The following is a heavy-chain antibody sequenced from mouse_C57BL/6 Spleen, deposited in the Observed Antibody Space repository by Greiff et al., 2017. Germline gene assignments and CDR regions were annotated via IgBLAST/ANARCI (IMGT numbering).Heavy chain of an antibody. CDR2: ISSGSSTI. V-gene: IGHV5-17*01. CDR3: ARSSLTTRYFDY. Sequence: DVMLVESGGGLVKPGGSLKLSCAASGFTFSDYGMHWVRQAPEKGLEWVAYISSGSSTIYYADTVKGRFTISRDNAKNTLFLQMTSLRSEDTAMYYCARSSLTTRYFDYWCQGTTLTVSS. CDR1: GFTFSDYG. D-gene: IGHD1-1*01. J-gene: IGHJ2*01.